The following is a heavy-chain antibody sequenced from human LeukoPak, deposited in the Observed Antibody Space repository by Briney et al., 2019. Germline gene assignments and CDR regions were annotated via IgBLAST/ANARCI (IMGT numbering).Heavy chain of an antibody. CDR3: AKAYIPYYDYYYGMDV. Sequence: GGSLRLSCAASGFTFSSYAMSWVRRAPGKGLEWVSAISGSGGSTYYADSVKGRFTISRDNSKNTLYLQMNSLRAEDTAVYYCAKAYIPYYDYYYGMDVWGQGTTVTVSS. CDR1: GFTFSSYA. V-gene: IGHV3-23*01. CDR2: ISGSGGST. J-gene: IGHJ6*02. D-gene: IGHD4-11*01.